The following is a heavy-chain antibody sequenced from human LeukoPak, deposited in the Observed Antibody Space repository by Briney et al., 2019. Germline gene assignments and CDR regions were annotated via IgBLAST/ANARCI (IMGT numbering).Heavy chain of an antibody. CDR3: TAEIYRGHVYSYYYGMDV. CDR2: IVIGGDST. V-gene: IGHV1-58*01. D-gene: IGHD5-12*01. Sequence: SVKVSCKASGFTFSNSAFQWVRQARGQRLEWIGWIVIGGDSTKYAQKFQERVSITRDMSTSTVYMELSSLRSEDTAVYYCTAEIYRGHVYSYYYGMDVWGQGTTVTVFS. CDR1: GFTFSNSA. J-gene: IGHJ6*02.